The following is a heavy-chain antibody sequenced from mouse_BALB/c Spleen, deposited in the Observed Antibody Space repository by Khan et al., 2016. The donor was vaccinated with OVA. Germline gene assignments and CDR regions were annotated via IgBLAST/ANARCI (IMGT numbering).Heavy chain of an antibody. CDR2: INPHIGET. Sequence: EVQLKQSGPELVKPGASVKISCKASGYSFTGYFIHWVMQSHGKSLEWIGRINPHIGETFYNQKFRGKATLTVDESSSTAHMELRSLASEDSAVYFCARIYGSDFDYWGQGTTLTVSS. CDR3: ARIYGSDFDY. D-gene: IGHD1-1*01. CDR1: GYSFTGYF. J-gene: IGHJ2*01. V-gene: IGHV1-20*02.